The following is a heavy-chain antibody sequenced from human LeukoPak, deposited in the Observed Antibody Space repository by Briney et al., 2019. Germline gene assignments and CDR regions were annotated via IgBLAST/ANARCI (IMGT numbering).Heavy chain of an antibody. J-gene: IGHJ4*02. V-gene: IGHV3-7*01. D-gene: IGHD2-21*02. Sequence: GGSLRLSCAASGFTFANHWMAWVRQAPGKGLEWLANINQGGSEKYYVDSVKGRFTISRDTAKNSLFLQMSSLRAEDTAVYYCARDVGDLWGQGTLVTVSS. CDR3: ARDVGDL. CDR1: GFTFANHW. CDR2: INQGGSEK.